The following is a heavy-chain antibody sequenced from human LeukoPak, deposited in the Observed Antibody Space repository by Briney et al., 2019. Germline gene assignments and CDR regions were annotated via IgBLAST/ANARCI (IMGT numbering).Heavy chain of an antibody. D-gene: IGHD6-19*01. V-gene: IGHV4-59*01. Sequence: PSETLSLTCTVSGGSISSYYWSWIRQPPGKGLEWIGYIYYSGSTNYNPSLKSRVTISVDTSKNQFSLKLSSVTAADTAVYYCALSSGPPPGLSFDYWGQGTLVTVSS. CDR3: ALSSGPPPGLSFDY. CDR1: GGSISSYY. J-gene: IGHJ4*02. CDR2: IYYSGST.